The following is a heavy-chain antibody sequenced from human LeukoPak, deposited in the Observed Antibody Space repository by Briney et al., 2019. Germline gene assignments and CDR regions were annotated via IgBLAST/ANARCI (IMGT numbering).Heavy chain of an antibody. J-gene: IGHJ4*02. CDR2: ISGSGDST. D-gene: IGHD1-7*01. V-gene: IGHV3-23*01. CDR1: GFTFSNYA. Sequence: GGSLRLSCAVSGFTFSNYAMNWVRQAPGKGLEWVSGISGSGDSTYYADSVRGRFTISRDNSKNTLYLQMNSLRAEDTAVYYCARERGLTSFELDYWGQGTLVTVSS. CDR3: ARERGLTSFELDY.